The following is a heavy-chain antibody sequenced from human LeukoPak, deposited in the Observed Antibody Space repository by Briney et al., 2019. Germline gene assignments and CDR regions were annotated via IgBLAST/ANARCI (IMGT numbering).Heavy chain of an antibody. D-gene: IGHD3-16*02. Sequence: GGSLRLSCAASGFTFSSYSMNWVRQAPGKGLEWVSSISGSDGTSHYADFVKGRSTISRDNSKNTLYLQMNSLRAEDTAAYYCAKSLGVGGYTRYKGFDQWGQGTLVVVSS. J-gene: IGHJ4*02. V-gene: IGHV3-23*01. CDR3: AKSLGVGGYTRYKGFDQ. CDR2: ISGSDGTS. CDR1: GFTFSSYS.